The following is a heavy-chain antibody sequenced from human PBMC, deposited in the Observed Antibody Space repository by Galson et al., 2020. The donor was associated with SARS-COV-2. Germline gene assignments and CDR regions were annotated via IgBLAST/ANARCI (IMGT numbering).Heavy chain of an antibody. CDR1: GFTFSDYY. CDR3: ARTRGSHGYFDY. Sequence: KIGESLKISCAASGFTFSDYYMSWIRQAPGKGLEWVSYISSSSSYTNYADSVKGRFTISRDNAKNSLYLQMNSLRAEDTAVYYCARTRGSHGYFDYWGQGTLVTVSS. CDR2: ISSSSSYT. D-gene: IGHD2-15*01. V-gene: IGHV3-11*03. J-gene: IGHJ4*02.